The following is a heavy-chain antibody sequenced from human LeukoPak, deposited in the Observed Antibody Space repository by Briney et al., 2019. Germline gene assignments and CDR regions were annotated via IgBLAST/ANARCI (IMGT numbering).Heavy chain of an antibody. CDR3: ARGWDYGEFDY. Sequence: GGSLRLSCVASGFTVDTYWMSWVRQAPGKGLDWVAHIKEDGTRKYYVDSMKGRYTISRDNAANSLFLQMNSLRAEDTAVYYCARGWDYGEFDYWGQGTLVTVSS. CDR1: GFTVDTYW. V-gene: IGHV3-7*01. CDR2: IKEDGTRK. D-gene: IGHD4-17*01. J-gene: IGHJ4*02.